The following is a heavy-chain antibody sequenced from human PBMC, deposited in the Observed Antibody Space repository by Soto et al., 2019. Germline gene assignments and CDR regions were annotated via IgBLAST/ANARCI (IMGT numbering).Heavy chain of an antibody. CDR2: IYYSGST. J-gene: IGHJ6*02. CDR1: GGSISSGDYY. V-gene: IGHV4-30-4*01. Sequence: QVQLQESGPGLVKPSQTLSLTCTVSGGSISSGDYYWSWIRQPPGKGLEWIGYIYYSGSTYYNPSLKSRVTISVDTSKNQFSLKLSSVTAADTAVYYCARGIGFGVVIGYGMDVWGQGTTVTVSS. CDR3: ARGIGFGVVIGYGMDV. D-gene: IGHD3-3*01.